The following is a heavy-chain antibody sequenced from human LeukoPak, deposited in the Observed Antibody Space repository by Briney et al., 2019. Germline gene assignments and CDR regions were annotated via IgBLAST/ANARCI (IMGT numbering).Heavy chain of an antibody. Sequence: GGSLRLSCAASGFTFSSYGMHWVRQAPGKGLEWVAFIRYDGSNKYYADSVKGRFTIPRDNSKNTLYLQMNSLRAEDTAVYYCAKDLSTSPDYWGQGTLVTVSS. D-gene: IGHD2-2*01. CDR3: AKDLSTSPDY. CDR1: GFTFSSYG. CDR2: IRYDGSNK. J-gene: IGHJ4*02. V-gene: IGHV3-30*02.